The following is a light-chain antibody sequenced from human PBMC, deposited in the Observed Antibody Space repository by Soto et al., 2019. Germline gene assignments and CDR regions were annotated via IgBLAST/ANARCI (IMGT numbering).Light chain of an antibody. Sequence: EIVMTQSPGTLSVSPGERATLSCRASQSVGSYLAWYQQKPGQAPRLFIYGASTRATGIPARFGGSGSGTEFTLTISSLQSEDFAVYYCQQYSEWPSITFGQGTRLENK. CDR3: QQYSEWPSIT. CDR1: QSVGSY. V-gene: IGKV3-15*01. J-gene: IGKJ5*01. CDR2: GAS.